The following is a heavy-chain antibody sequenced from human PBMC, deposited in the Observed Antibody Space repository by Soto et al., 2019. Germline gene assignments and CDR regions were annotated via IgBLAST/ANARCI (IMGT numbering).Heavy chain of an antibody. CDR3: AKVRYSSPMGYYYGMDV. V-gene: IGHV1-69*01. CDR1: RVAFNKLI. J-gene: IGHJ6*02. CDR2: IIPVFGTA. Sequence: QAQLEQSGGEVKKPGSSVKVSCKASRVAFNKLIVTWVRQAPGLGLEWVGGIIPVFGTANYAQKFQGRVTITADGSTSTSFMEVNNLSSEDTAVYYCAKVRYSSPMGYYYGMDVWGQGTTVTVSS. D-gene: IGHD2-2*01.